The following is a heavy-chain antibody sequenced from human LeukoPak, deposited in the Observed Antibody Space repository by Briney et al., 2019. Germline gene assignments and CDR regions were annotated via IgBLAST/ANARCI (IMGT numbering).Heavy chain of an antibody. D-gene: IGHD1-26*01. CDR2: IRGSGGGT. J-gene: IGHJ4*02. V-gene: IGHV3-23*01. Sequence: PGGSLRLSCAASGFIFSNYALMWLRQSPGKGLEWVSAIRGSGGGTFYADSVKGRFTISRDNSKNTLYLQMNGLRAEDTAVYYCARDLMERYSGSLGYWGQGTLVTVSS. CDR1: GFIFSNYA. CDR3: ARDLMERYSGSLGY.